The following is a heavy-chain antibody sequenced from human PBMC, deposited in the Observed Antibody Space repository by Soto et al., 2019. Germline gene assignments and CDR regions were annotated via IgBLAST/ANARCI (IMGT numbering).Heavy chain of an antibody. V-gene: IGHV4-31*03. Sequence: PSETLSLTCPVSGGSICSGGYYWSWLFLPPGKGLEWIGYIYYSGSTYYTPSLKSRVTISVDTSKNQSSLKLSSVTAADTAVYYCAASCVACGGFNYYGMDVWGQGTAVT. CDR3: AASCVACGGFNYYGMDV. CDR2: IYYSGST. D-gene: IGHD5-12*01. J-gene: IGHJ6*02. CDR1: GGSICSGGYY.